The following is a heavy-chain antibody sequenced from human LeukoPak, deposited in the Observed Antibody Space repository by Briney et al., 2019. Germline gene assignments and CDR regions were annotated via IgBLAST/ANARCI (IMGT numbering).Heavy chain of an antibody. J-gene: IGHJ5*02. CDR3: ARTLTIFGVVIPFGWFDP. V-gene: IGHV1-2*02. Sequence: ASVKVSCKASGYTFTGYYMHWVRQAPGQGLEWMGWINPNSGGTNYAQKFQGRVTMTRDTSISTAYMELSRLRSDDTAVYYCARTLTIFGVVIPFGWFDPWGQGTLVTVSS. CDR2: INPNSGGT. CDR1: GYTFTGYY. D-gene: IGHD3-3*01.